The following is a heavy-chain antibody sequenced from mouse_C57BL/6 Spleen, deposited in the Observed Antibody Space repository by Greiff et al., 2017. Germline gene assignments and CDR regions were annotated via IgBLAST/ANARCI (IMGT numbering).Heavy chain of an antibody. CDR1: GYTFTDYN. CDR3: ARGYYYSKKGYFDV. Sequence: EVQGVESGPELVKPGASVKMSCKASGYTFTDYNMHWVKQSHGKSLEWIGYINPNNGGTSYNQKFKGKATLTVNKSSSTAYMELRSLTSEDSAVYYCARGYYYSKKGYFDVWGTGTTVTVSS. CDR2: INPNNGGT. D-gene: IGHD2-5*01. J-gene: IGHJ1*03. V-gene: IGHV1-22*01.